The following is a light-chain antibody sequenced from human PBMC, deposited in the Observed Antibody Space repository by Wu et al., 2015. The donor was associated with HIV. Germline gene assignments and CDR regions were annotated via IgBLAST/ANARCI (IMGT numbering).Light chain of an antibody. CDR2: DAS. V-gene: IGKV1-8*01. CDR3: QQLNSFPLT. Sequence: AIQLTQSPSSLSASTGDKVTITCRASQDIGIYLGWYQQKSGRAPKLLIYDASTLQSGVSSRFSGSGSGAHFTLTISGLQREDFAVYFCQQLNSFPLTFGQGSRLEI. J-gene: IGKJ5*01. CDR1: QDIGIY.